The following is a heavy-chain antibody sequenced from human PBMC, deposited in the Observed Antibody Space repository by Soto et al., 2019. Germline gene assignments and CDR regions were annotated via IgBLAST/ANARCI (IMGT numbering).Heavy chain of an antibody. CDR2: IWYDGSSK. Sequence: QVQLVESGGGVVQPGRSLRLSCAASGFIFRKDGMHWVRQAPGKGLEWVAVIWYDGSSKYYVDSVKGRFTISRDNSKNTLYLEMNSLRVEDTAVYFCARDTFDSMAVWGQGTTVTVSS. CDR3: ARDTFDSMAV. J-gene: IGHJ6*02. CDR1: GFIFRKDG. V-gene: IGHV3-33*01. D-gene: IGHD3-16*01.